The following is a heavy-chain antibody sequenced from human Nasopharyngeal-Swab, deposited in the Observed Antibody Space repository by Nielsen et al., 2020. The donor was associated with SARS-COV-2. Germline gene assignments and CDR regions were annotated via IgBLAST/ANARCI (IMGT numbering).Heavy chain of an antibody. D-gene: IGHD1-26*01. Sequence: WIRQPPGKGLEWIGSIYYSGSTYYNPSLKSRVTISVDTSKNQFSLKLSSVTAADTAVYYCASQGSGSYYLLYYYYGMDVWGQGTTVRLL. V-gene: IGHV4-39*01. CDR3: ASQGSGSYYLLYYYYGMDV. CDR2: IYYSGST. J-gene: IGHJ6*02.